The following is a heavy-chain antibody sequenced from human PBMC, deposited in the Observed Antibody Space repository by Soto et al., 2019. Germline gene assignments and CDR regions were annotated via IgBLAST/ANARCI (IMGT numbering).Heavy chain of an antibody. CDR1: GFTSSSYA. CDR2: ISGSGGST. V-gene: IGHV3-23*01. Sequence: PGGSLRLSCAASGFTSSSYAMSWVRQAPGKGLEWVSAISGSGGSTYYADSVKGRFTISRDNSKNTLYLQMNSLRAEDTAVYYCAEAARGEGILHFYYGMEVWPQGTTVTVSS. D-gene: IGHD3-10*01. CDR3: AEAARGEGILHFYYGMEV. J-gene: IGHJ6*02.